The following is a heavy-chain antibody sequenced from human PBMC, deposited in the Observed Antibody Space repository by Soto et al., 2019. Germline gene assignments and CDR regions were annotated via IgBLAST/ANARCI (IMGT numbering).Heavy chain of an antibody. CDR3: AHTQGIVLVPAAIWY. D-gene: IGHD2-2*02. CDR1: GFTFSNYA. CDR2: ISGSGYSP. V-gene: IGHV3-23*01. J-gene: IGHJ4*02. Sequence: GGSLRLSCAASGFTFSNYAMSWVRQAPGKGLEWVSAISGSGYSPYYADSVKGRFTISRDNSKNTLYLQLNSLRAEDTALYYCAHTQGIVLVPAAIWYWGQGTLVTVSS.